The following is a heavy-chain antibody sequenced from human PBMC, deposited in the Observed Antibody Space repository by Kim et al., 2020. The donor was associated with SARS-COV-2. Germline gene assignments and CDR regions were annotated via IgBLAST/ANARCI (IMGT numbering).Heavy chain of an antibody. CDR2: ISYDGSNK. Sequence: GGSLRLSCAASGFTFSSYAMHWVRQAPGKGLEWVAVISYDGSNKYYADSVKGRFTISRDNSKNTLYLQMNSLRAEDTAVYYCARFPYYYDSSGYFLYDWG. CDR3: ARFPYYYDSSGYFLYD. V-gene: IGHV3-30*04. J-gene: IGHJ1*01. CDR1: GFTFSSYA. D-gene: IGHD3-22*01.